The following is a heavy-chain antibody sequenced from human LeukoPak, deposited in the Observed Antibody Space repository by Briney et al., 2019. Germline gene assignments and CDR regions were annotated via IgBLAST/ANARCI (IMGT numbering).Heavy chain of an antibody. Sequence: GGSLRLSCAASGFTFSSYEMNWVRQAPGKGLEWVTYISSSGSTIYYADSVKGRFTISRDNAKNSLSLQMNSLKVEDTAVYYCARDHNGPYTFDYWGQGTLVTVSS. CDR1: GFTFSSYE. CDR3: ARDHNGPYTFDY. CDR2: ISSSGSTI. D-gene: IGHD2-2*02. J-gene: IGHJ4*02. V-gene: IGHV3-48*03.